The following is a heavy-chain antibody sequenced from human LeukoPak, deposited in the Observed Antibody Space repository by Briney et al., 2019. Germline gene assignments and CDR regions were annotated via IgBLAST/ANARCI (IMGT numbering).Heavy chain of an antibody. Sequence: PSETLSLTCTVSGDSINSLDLWSWVRQPPGKGLEWIGEMYLSGTTHSNPSVKSRVTISIDKSKDQFFLNLSSVTAADTAVYYCAGLVGRYSSGLYYYYFDYWGQGTLVTVSS. CDR1: GDSINSLDL. J-gene: IGHJ4*02. CDR2: MYLSGTT. CDR3: AGLVGRYSSGLYYYYFDY. V-gene: IGHV4-4*02. D-gene: IGHD3-22*01.